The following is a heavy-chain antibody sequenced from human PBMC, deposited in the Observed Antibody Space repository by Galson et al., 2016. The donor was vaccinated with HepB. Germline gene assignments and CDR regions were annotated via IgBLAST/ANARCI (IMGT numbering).Heavy chain of an antibody. V-gene: IGHV3-33*01. CDR1: GFTFSNYG. Sequence: SLRLSCAASGFTFSNYGMHWVRQAPGKGLEWVAVIWYDVSKTYYGDSVKGRFTIYRDNSKNTLFLQMDSLKDEDTAVYYCARDRLTFSNFQNWFDPWGQGTLVTVSS. J-gene: IGHJ5*02. D-gene: IGHD4-11*01. CDR3: ARDRLTFSNFQNWFDP. CDR2: IWYDVSKT.